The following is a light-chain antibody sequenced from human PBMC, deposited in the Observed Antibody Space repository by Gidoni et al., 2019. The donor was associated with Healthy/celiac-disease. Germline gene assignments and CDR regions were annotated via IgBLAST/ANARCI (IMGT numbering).Light chain of an antibody. CDR1: SSDVGGYND. CDR3: SSYTSSSTLV. J-gene: IGLJ2*01. CDR2: DVS. V-gene: IGLV2-14*03. Sequence: QSALTQPASVSGSPGQSITISCTGTSSDVGGYNDVSWYQQHPGKAPKLMIYDVSNRPSGGSNRFSGSKSGNTASLTISGLQAEDEADYYCSSYTSSSTLVFGGGTKLTVL.